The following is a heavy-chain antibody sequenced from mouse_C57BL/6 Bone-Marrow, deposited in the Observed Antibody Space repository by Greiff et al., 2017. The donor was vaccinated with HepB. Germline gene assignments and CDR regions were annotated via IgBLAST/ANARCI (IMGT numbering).Heavy chain of an antibody. V-gene: IGHV1-64*01. Sequence: QVQLQQPGAELVKPGASVKLSCKASGYTFTSYWMHWVKQRPGHGLEWIGMIHPNSGSTNYNEKFKSKATLTVDKSSSTAYMQLSSLTSEDSAVYYCARDLPGPYYFDYWGQGTTLTVSS. CDR2: IHPNSGST. J-gene: IGHJ2*01. CDR1: GYTFTSYW. CDR3: ARDLPGPYYFDY.